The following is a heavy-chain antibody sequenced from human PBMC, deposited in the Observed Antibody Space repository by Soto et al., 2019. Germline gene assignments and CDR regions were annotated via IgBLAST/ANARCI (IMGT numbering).Heavy chain of an antibody. CDR3: ARTPDI. CDR2: IFYSGPT. J-gene: IGHJ3*02. CDR1: GDSITSGVHY. V-gene: IGHV4-31*03. Sequence: SETLSLTCTVSGDSITSGVHYWSWIRQLPGKGLEWIGYIFYSGPTYYNPSLKSRVTISVDTSKNQFSLKLNSVTAADTAVYYCARTPDIWGQGTMVTVSS.